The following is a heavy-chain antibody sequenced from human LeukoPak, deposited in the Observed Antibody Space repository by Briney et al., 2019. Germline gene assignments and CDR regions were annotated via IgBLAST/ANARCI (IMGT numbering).Heavy chain of an antibody. CDR3: ARGRVMVYYYYGMDV. CDR2: INHSGST. CDR1: GGSFSGYY. V-gene: IGHV4-34*01. J-gene: IGHJ6*02. D-gene: IGHD3-10*01. Sequence: SETLSLTCAVYGGSFSGYYWSWIRQPPGKGVEGIGEINHSGSTNYNPSLKSRVTISVDTSKNQFSLKLSSVTAADTAVYYCARGRVMVYYYYGMDVWGQGTTVTVSS.